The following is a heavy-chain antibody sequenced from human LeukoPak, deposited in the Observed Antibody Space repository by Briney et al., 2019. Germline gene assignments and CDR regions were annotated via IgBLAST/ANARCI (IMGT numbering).Heavy chain of an antibody. V-gene: IGHV1-46*01. CDR1: GYTFTSYY. CDR2: INPSGGST. J-gene: IGHJ6*03. Sequence: GASVKVSCKASGYTFTSYYMHWVRQAPGQGLEWMGIINPSGGSTSYAQKFQGRVTMTRDTSTSTVYMELSSLRSEDTAVYYCARDRYSSGWYLDHYYYMDVWGKGTTVTISS. D-gene: IGHD6-19*01. CDR3: ARDRYSSGWYLDHYYYMDV.